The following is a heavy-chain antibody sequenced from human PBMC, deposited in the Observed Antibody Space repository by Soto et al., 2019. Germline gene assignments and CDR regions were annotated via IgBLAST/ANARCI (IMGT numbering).Heavy chain of an antibody. CDR3: ARASATIAAAAIFDY. CDR1: GGAISSSKW. V-gene: IGHV4-4*02. D-gene: IGHD6-13*01. Sequence: QVQLQESGPGLVKPSGTLSLTCAVSGGAISSSKWWSWVRQPPGKGLEWIGEIYQSGSTNYNPSLASRVRMSVDKARNQFALKLTAVSAAATAVYYCARASATIAAAAIFDYWGQGTLVTVSS. J-gene: IGHJ4*02. CDR2: IYQSGST.